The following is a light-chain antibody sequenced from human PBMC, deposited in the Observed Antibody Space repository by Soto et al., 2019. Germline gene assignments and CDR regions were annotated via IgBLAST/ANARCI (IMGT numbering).Light chain of an antibody. V-gene: IGKV1-27*01. CDR2: TSS. CDR3: QKHGTAPLT. CDR1: QDISNF. Sequence: DIQMTQSPSSLSASVGDRVTITCRASQDISNFLSWYQQKPGKVPKLLIYTSSTLPSGVPSRFSGSGSGTDFTLTISSLQPEDVATYYCQKHGTAPLTFGGGTKVDIK. J-gene: IGKJ4*01.